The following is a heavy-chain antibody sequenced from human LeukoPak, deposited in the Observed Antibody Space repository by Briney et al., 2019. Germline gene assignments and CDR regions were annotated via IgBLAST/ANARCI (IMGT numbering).Heavy chain of an antibody. CDR2: ISGSGGST. CDR3: AKATSNRITIFGVVTRGRYYFDY. CDR1: GFTFSSNA. J-gene: IGHJ4*02. Sequence: GGSLRLSCAASGFTFSSNAMSWFRQAPGKGLEWVSAISGSGGSTYYADSVKGRFTISRDNSKNTLYLQMNSLRAEDTAVYYCAKATSNRITIFGVVTRGRYYFDYWGQGTLVTVSS. V-gene: IGHV3-23*01. D-gene: IGHD3-3*01.